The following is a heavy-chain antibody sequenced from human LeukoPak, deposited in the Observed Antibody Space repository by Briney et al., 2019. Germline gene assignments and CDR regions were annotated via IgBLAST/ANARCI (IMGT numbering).Heavy chain of an antibody. V-gene: IGHV3-30*18. J-gene: IGHJ4*02. CDR3: AKDHVWGFGYYFDD. CDR1: GFTFSSSA. Sequence: GGSLRLSCAASGFTFSSSAMSWVRQAPGKGLEWVAVISHDGSNKYCGDSVKGRFTISRDNSKNTLYLQVNSLRGEDTAVYYCAKDHVWGFGYYFDDWGQGTLVTVSS. D-gene: IGHD3-16*01. CDR2: ISHDGSNK.